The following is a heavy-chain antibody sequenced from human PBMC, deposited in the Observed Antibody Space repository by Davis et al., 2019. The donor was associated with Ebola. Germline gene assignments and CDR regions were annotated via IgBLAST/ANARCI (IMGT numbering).Heavy chain of an antibody. CDR3: AKRVRVAALGPSSFEY. D-gene: IGHD6-13*01. CDR1: GFTFSAHS. J-gene: IGHJ4*02. V-gene: IGHV3-23*01. Sequence: PGGSLRLSCAASGFTFSAHSMSWVRQAPGKGLEWVSDMSGSGDSVYYADSVKGRFTISRDNSKNTLYLQMNSLRVEDTTVYYCAKRVRVAALGPSSFEYWGQGTLVTVSS. CDR2: MSGSGDSV.